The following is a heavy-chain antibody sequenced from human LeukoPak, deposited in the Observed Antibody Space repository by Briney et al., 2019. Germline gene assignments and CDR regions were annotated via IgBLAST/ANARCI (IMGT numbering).Heavy chain of an antibody. CDR3: ARLGSCSGGSCS. CDR1: GFTFSDYY. V-gene: IGHV3-11*06. CDR2: ISSSSSYI. D-gene: IGHD2-15*01. J-gene: IGHJ5*02. Sequence: GGSLRLSCAASGFTFSDYYMSWVRQAPGKGLEWVSSISSSSSYIYYADSVKGRFTIPRDNAKNSLYLQMNSLRAEDTAVYYCARLGSCSGGSCSWGQGTLVTVSS.